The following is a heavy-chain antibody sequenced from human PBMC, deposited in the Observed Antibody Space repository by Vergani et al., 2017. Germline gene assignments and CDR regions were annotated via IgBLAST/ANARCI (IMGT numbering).Heavy chain of an antibody. J-gene: IGHJ4*02. CDR1: GFTFSSYW. CDR2: INSDGSST. D-gene: IGHD2-2*01. V-gene: IGHV3-74*01. Sequence: EVQLVESGGGLVQPGGSLRLSCAASGFTFSSYWMHWVRQAPGKGLVWVSRINSDGSSTSYADSVKGRLTISRDNAKNTLYLQMNSLRAEDTAVYYCARVWEDIVVVPAAMDAWYFDYWGQGTLVTVSS. CDR3: ARVWEDIVVVPAAMDAWYFDY.